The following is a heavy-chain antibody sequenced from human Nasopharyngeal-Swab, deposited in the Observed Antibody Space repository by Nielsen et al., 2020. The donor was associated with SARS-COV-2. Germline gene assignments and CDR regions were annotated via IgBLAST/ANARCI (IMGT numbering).Heavy chain of an antibody. CDR2: ISSTGNTI. Sequence: GESLKISCAASGFTFSDYYMSWIRQAPGKGLEWLSYISSTGNTIYYADSVEGRFTISRDNAKNSLYLQMNSLRVEDTAVYVCARIAVSTDFDYWGQGTLVTVSS. CDR3: ARIAVSTDFDY. V-gene: IGHV3-11*01. CDR1: GFTFSDYY. J-gene: IGHJ4*02. D-gene: IGHD2-21*01.